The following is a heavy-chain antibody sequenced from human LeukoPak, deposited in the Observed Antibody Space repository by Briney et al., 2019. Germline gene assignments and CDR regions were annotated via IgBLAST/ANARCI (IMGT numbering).Heavy chain of an antibody. CDR2: IKQDGSEK. Sequence: GGSLRLSCEASGFTFSSYWMSWVRQAPGKGLEWVANIKQDGSEKYYVDSVKGRFTISRDNAKNSLYLQMNSLRAEDTAVYYCARAPRSGYSYGYDYYYGMDVWGQGTTVTVSS. V-gene: IGHV3-7*03. CDR1: GFTFSSYW. CDR3: ARAPRSGYSYGYDYYYGMDV. J-gene: IGHJ6*02. D-gene: IGHD5-18*01.